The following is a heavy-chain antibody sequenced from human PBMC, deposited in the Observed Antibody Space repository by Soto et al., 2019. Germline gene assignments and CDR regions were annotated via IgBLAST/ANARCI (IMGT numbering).Heavy chain of an antibody. D-gene: IGHD3-10*01. V-gene: IGHV3-15*01. CDR1: GFTFSNAW. CDR2: LKSKTDGGTT. J-gene: IGHJ2*01. CDR3: ARILQYFGAPRAYFDL. Sequence: GGSLRLSCAASGFTFSNAWMSWVRQAPGKGLEWVGRLKSKTDGGTTDYAAPVKGRFSISRDDSKNTLFLQMNSLKTEDTGVYFCARILQYFGAPRAYFDLWGRGTLVTVSS.